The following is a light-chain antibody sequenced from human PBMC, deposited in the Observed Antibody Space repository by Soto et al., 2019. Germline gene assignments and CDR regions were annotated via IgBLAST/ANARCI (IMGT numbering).Light chain of an antibody. Sequence: DIVLTQAPGTLSLSPGERATLSCRASQSVSSYLAWYQQKPGQAPRLLIYDASNRSTGIPARFSGSGSGTAFTLTTRSLEPEDLAVYYCQQSSNWPPINFGQGTRREIK. CDR3: QQSSNWPPIN. CDR1: QSVSSY. V-gene: IGKV3-11*01. J-gene: IGKJ5*01. CDR2: DAS.